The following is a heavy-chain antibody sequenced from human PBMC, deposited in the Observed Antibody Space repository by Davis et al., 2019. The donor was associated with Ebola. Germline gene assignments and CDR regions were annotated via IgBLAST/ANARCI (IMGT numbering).Heavy chain of an antibody. V-gene: IGHV3-74*01. Sequence: HTGGSLRLSCAASGFTFSSYWMHWVRQDPGKVLVWVSRINSDGSSTSYVDSVKGRFTISRDNAKNTLYLQMNSLRAEDTAVYYCASFIEYSSPDPGYYYYYGMDVWGKVTTVTVSS. CDR3: ASFIEYSSPDPGYYYYYGMDV. CDR2: INSDGSST. D-gene: IGHD6-6*01. CDR1: GFTFSSYW. J-gene: IGHJ6*04.